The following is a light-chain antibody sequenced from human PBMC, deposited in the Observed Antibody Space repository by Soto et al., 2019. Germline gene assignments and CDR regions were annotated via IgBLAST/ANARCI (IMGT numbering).Light chain of an antibody. V-gene: IGKV3-11*01. CDR2: DSF. CDR3: QQRYNWPLT. CDR1: QSVSTY. Sequence: EIVLTQSPATLSLSPGEGATLSCRASQSVSTYLAWSQHKPGQAPRRLIYDSFNRATGIPARFRGSGSGTDFTLSISSLAPEDFAVDYCQQRYNWPLTFGGGTKVEIK. J-gene: IGKJ4*01.